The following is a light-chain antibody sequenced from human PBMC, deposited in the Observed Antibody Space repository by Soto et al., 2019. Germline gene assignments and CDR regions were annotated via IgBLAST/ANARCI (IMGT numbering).Light chain of an antibody. V-gene: IGKV3-20*01. Sequence: PGTVSLSPGESATLSCRASQSISRSDLAWYQHRPGQSPRLLIYATSSRATGITDRFTGGGAGTGFTLTISRLEPEDSAVYYCQQYGSSPTFGGGTKVEIK. CDR2: ATS. J-gene: IGKJ4*01. CDR1: QSISRSD. CDR3: QQYGSSPT.